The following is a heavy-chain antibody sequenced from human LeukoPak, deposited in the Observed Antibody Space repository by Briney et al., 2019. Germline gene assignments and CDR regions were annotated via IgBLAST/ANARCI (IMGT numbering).Heavy chain of an antibody. CDR3: ARGIAAVGIVGVFDS. D-gene: IGHD6-13*01. V-gene: IGHV3-66*01. J-gene: IGHJ4*02. Sequence: PGGSLRLSCAASGFSVSSNHMSWVRQAPGKGLEWVSVIYSSGNTHYADSVKGRFTISRDNSKNTLYLQMNSLRAEDTAVYYCARGIAAVGIVGVFDSWGQGTLVTVSS. CDR2: IYSSGNT. CDR1: GFSVSSNH.